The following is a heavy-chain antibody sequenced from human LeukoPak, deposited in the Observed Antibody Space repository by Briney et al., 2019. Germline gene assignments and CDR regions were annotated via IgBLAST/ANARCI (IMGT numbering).Heavy chain of an antibody. CDR3: ARSLLIAAAGTARTVKFYMDV. CDR2: IYYSGST. V-gene: IGHV4-59*08. Sequence: SETLSLTCTVSGGSISSYYWSWIRQPPGKGLEWIGYIYYSGSTNYNPSLKSRVTTSVDTSTNQFSLKLSPVTAADTAVYYCARSLLIAAAGTARTVKFYMDVWGKGTTVIVSS. J-gene: IGHJ6*03. CDR1: GGSISSYY. D-gene: IGHD6-13*01.